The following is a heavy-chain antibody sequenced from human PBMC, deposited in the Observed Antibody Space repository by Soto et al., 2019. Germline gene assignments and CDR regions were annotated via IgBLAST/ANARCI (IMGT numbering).Heavy chain of an antibody. CDR2: IIGYNRNT. Sequence: ASVKVSCNSSVYTFTNYAISWVRQAPGQGLEWMGWIIGYNRNTKYAQNFQGRVTMTTDTSTSTVYMELGSLRSDDTAVYYCVRHYARLYYYASSLEGYWGQGTLVTVSS. CDR1: VYTFTNYA. CDR3: VRHYARLYYYASSLEGY. D-gene: IGHD3-22*01. V-gene: IGHV1-18*04. J-gene: IGHJ4*02.